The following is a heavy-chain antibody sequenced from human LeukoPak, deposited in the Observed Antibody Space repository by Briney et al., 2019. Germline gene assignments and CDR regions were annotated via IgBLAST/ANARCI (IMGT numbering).Heavy chain of an antibody. D-gene: IGHD4-23*01. Sequence: SETLSLTCAVYGGSFSGYYWSWIRQPPGKGLEWIGEINHSGSTNYNPSLKSRVTISVDTSKNQFSLKLSSVTAADTAVYYCARVPIWDGGNGGDYSGQGTLVTVSS. J-gene: IGHJ4*02. V-gene: IGHV4-34*01. CDR2: INHSGST. CDR1: GGSFSGYY. CDR3: ARVPIWDGGNGGDY.